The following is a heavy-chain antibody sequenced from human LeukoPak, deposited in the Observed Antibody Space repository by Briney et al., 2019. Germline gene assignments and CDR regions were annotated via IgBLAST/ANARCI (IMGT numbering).Heavy chain of an antibody. CDR2: IKLDGSEK. CDR1: GFTFSAYW. J-gene: IGHJ4*02. Sequence: PGGSLRLSCAASGFTFSAYWMSWVRQAPGKGLEWVANIKLDGSEKYYVDSVKGRFTISRDNAKNSLYLQMNSLRAEDTAVYYCARNPAKVVPVVYWGQGTLVTVSS. V-gene: IGHV3-7*01. CDR3: ARNPAKVVPVVY. D-gene: IGHD2-2*01.